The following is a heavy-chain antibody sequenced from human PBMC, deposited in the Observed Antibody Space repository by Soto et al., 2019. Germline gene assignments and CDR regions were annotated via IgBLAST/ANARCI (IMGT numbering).Heavy chain of an antibody. CDR1: GFTFSSYG. CDR3: ARANYGDFEPDWYFDL. D-gene: IGHD4-17*01. Sequence: QVQLVESGGGVVQPGRSLRLSCAASGFTFSSYGMHWVRQAPGKGLEWVAVIWYDGSNKYYADSVKGRFTISRDNSKNTLYLQMNSVRAEDTAVYYCARANYGDFEPDWYFDLWGRGTLVTVSS. J-gene: IGHJ2*01. CDR2: IWYDGSNK. V-gene: IGHV3-33*01.